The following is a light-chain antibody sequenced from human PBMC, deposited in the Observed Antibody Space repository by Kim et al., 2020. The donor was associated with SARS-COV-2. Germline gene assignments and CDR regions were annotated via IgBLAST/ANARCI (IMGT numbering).Light chain of an antibody. Sequence: EIVLTQSPDTLSVSPGERATLSCRASQSVSSYLAWYQQKAGQAPRLLIYDASNSATGIPARFSGSGSGTDFTLTISSLEPEDFAVYYCQQRTNWPLTFGGGTKVDIK. CDR2: DAS. CDR3: QQRTNWPLT. V-gene: IGKV3-11*01. CDR1: QSVSSY. J-gene: IGKJ4*01.